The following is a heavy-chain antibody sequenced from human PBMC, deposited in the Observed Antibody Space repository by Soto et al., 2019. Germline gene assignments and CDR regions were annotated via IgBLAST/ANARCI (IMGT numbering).Heavy chain of an antibody. CDR3: ARRKHYYYYYYMDV. V-gene: IGHV4-59*08. Sequence: PSETLSLTCTVSGGSISSYYWSWIRQPPGKGLEWIGYIYYSGSTNYNPSLKSRVTISVDTSKNQFSLKLSSVTAADTAVYYCARRKHYYYYYYMDVWGKGTTVTVPS. CDR1: GGSISSYY. CDR2: IYYSGST. J-gene: IGHJ6*03.